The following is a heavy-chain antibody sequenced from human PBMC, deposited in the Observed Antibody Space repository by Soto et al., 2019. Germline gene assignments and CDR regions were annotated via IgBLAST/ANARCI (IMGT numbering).Heavy chain of an antibody. CDR1: GFTFSDYY. V-gene: IGHV3-11*01. CDR3: ASGVAASHFYYYYMDV. Sequence: QVQLVESGGGLVKHGGSLRLSCAASGFTFSDYYMSWIRQAPGKGLEWVSYISGSGSTIYYADSVKGRFTISRDNAKNSLHLQMNSLRAEDTAVYYCASGVAASHFYYYYMDVWGKGTTVTVSS. CDR2: ISGSGSTI. D-gene: IGHD2-15*01. J-gene: IGHJ6*03.